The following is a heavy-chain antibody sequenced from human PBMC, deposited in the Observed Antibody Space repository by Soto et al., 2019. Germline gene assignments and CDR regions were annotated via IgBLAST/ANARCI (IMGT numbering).Heavy chain of an antibody. J-gene: IGHJ3*02. Sequence: SETLSLTCTVSGGSISSSSYYWGWIRQPPGKGLEWIGSIYYSGSTYYNPSLKSRVTISVDTSKNQFSLKLSSVTAADTAVYYCASNMVSSIAARRTDAFDIWGQGTMVTVSS. V-gene: IGHV4-39*01. CDR2: IYYSGST. CDR1: GGSISSSSYY. D-gene: IGHD6-6*01. CDR3: ASNMVSSIAARRTDAFDI.